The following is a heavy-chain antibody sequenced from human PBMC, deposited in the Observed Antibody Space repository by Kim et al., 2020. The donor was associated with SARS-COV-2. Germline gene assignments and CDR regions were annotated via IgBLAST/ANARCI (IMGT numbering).Heavy chain of an antibody. CDR3: ARDQPGSGRSGLDY. CDR2: IWYDGSNK. V-gene: IGHV3-33*01. Sequence: GGSLRLSCAASGFTFSSYGMHWVRQAPGKGLEWVAVIWYDGSNKYYADSVKGRFTISRDNSKNTLYLQMNSLRAEDTAVYYCARDQPGSGRSGLDYWGQGTLVTVSS. D-gene: IGHD3-10*01. CDR1: GFTFSSYG. J-gene: IGHJ4*02.